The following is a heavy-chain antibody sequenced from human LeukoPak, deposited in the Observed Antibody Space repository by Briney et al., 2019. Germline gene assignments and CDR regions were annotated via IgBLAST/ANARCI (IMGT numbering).Heavy chain of an antibody. D-gene: IGHD3-10*01. CDR1: GGSFSSYY. V-gene: IGHV4-34*01. J-gene: IGHJ4*02. Sequence: SETLSLTCAVYGGSFSSYYWSWIRQPPGKGLEWIGEINHSGSTNYNPSLKSRVTISVDTSKNQFSLKLSSVTAADTAVYYCARDTYYYGSGRQYYWGQGTLVTVSS. CDR2: INHSGST. CDR3: ARDTYYYGSGRQYY.